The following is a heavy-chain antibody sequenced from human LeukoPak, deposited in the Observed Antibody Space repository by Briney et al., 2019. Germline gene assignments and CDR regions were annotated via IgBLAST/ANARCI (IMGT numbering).Heavy chain of an antibody. J-gene: IGHJ4*02. CDR3: ARVQRGIAVALDY. CDR2: ISSSGSTI. D-gene: IGHD6-19*01. CDR1: GFTFSSYE. Sequence: GGSLRLSCAASGFTFSSYEMNWVRQAPGKGLEWVSYISSSGSTIYYADCVKDRFTISRDNAKNLLYLQMNSLRAEDTAVYYCARVQRGIAVALDYWGQGTLATVSS. V-gene: IGHV3-48*03.